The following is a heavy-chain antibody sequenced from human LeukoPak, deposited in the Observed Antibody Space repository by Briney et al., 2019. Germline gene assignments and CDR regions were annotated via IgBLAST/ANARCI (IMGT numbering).Heavy chain of an antibody. CDR2: IKQDGSEK. Sequence: GGSLRLSCAASGFTFSSYGMSWVRQAPGKGLEWVANIKQDGSEKYYVDSVRGRFTISRDNAKNSLYLQMNSLRAEDTAVYYCARVGGKYSSSGYRGQGTLVTVSS. V-gene: IGHV3-7*01. CDR3: ARVGGKYSSSGY. D-gene: IGHD6-6*01. CDR1: GFTFSSYG. J-gene: IGHJ4*02.